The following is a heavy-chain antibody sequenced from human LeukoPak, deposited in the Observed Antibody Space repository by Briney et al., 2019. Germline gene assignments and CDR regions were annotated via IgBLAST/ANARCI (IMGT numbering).Heavy chain of an antibody. CDR2: IYHSGST. CDR1: GGSISSTNW. Sequence: PSETLSLTCAVSGGSISSTNWWNWVRQPPGKGLEWIGNIYHSGSTNYNPSLKSRVTISVDKSKNHFSLKLSSLTAADTAVYYCAKSNGYGLVDIWGQGTMVTVSS. D-gene: IGHD3-10*01. V-gene: IGHV4-4*02. CDR3: AKSNGYGLVDI. J-gene: IGHJ3*02.